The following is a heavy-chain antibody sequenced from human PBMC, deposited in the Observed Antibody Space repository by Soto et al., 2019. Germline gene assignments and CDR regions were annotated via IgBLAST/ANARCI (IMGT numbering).Heavy chain of an antibody. CDR2: ISASGTT. J-gene: IGHJ6*02. CDR3: AKEGLRWDAGAMDD. CDR1: GGSMNIHY. Sequence: QVQLQESGPRLVKPSETLSLSCTVSGGSMNIHYWTWIRQPAGKGLEWDGRISASGTTNYNPSLQSRLALSMDTSRNIFSLSLISLTAADSAVYYCAKEGLRWDAGAMDDWGQGTTVTVS. V-gene: IGHV4-4*07. D-gene: IGHD1-26*01.